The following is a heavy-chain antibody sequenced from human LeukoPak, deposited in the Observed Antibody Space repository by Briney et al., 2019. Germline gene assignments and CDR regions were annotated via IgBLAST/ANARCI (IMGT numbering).Heavy chain of an antibody. CDR1: GGSISSYY. CDR3: ARDSCSSASCYNSWFDP. D-gene: IGHD2-2*02. V-gene: IGHV4-4*07. Sequence: SETLSLTCTVPGGSISSYYWSWIRQPAGKGLEWIGRINNSGSTNYNPSLKSRVTMSVDTSKNQFSLKLSSVTAADTAVYYCARDSCSSASCYNSWFDPWGQGTQVIVSS. J-gene: IGHJ5*02. CDR2: INNSGST.